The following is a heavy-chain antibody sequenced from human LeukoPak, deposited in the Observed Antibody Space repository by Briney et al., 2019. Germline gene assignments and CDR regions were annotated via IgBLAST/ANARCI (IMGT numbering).Heavy chain of an antibody. D-gene: IGHD6-6*01. CDR3: AKDALEYSSSSRDYFDY. Sequence: GGSLRLSCVASGFTFSSYAMSWVRQAPGKGLEWVSAISGSGGSTYYADSVKGRFTISGDNSKNTLYLQMNSLRAEDTAVYYCAKDALEYSSSSRDYFDYWGQGTLVTVSS. J-gene: IGHJ4*02. V-gene: IGHV3-23*01. CDR1: GFTFSSYA. CDR2: ISGSGGST.